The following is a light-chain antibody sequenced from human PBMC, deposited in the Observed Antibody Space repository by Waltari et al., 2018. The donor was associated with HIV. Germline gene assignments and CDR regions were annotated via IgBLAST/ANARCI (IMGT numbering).Light chain of an antibody. CDR2: KDS. CDR1: ALANQY. CDR3: QSADSSGTYLVI. V-gene: IGLV3-25*03. J-gene: IGLJ2*01. Sequence: SYELTQPPSVSVSPGQTARITCSGDALANQYAYWYQRKPGQAPVLVIYKDSERSSGFPGRFSGSSSGTTVTLTISGVQAEDEADYYCQSADSSGTYLVIFGGGTKLTVL.